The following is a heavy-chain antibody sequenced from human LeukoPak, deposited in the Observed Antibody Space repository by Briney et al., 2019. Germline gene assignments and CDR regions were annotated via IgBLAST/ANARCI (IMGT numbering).Heavy chain of an antibody. Sequence: GASVKVSCKASGGTFSSYAISWVRQAPGQGLEWMGRIIPILGIANYAQKFQGRVPITADKSTSAAYMELRSLRSEDTAVYYCAREDYGSGSYYNLPPFDYWGQGTLVTVSS. J-gene: IGHJ4*02. CDR3: AREDYGSGSYYNLPPFDY. V-gene: IGHV1-69*04. D-gene: IGHD3-10*01. CDR2: IIPILGIA. CDR1: GGTFSSYA.